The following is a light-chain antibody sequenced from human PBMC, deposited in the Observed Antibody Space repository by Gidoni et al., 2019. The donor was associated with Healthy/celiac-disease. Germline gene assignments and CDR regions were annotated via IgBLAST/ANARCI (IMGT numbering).Light chain of an antibody. J-gene: IGKJ4*01. V-gene: IGKV1-5*03. CDR2: KAS. CDR1: QSISSW. CDR3: QQYNSYPLT. Sequence: DIQMPQSPSTLSASVGDRVTTTCRASQSISSWLAWYQQKPGKAPKLLIYKASSLESGVPSRFSGSGSGTECTLTISSLQPDDFATYYCQQYNSYPLTFGGXTKVEIK.